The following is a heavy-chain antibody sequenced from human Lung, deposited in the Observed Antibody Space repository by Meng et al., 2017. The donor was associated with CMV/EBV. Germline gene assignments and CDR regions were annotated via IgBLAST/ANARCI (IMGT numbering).Heavy chain of an antibody. J-gene: IGHJ4*02. Sequence: ASXXVSCKASGYTFTSYYLHWIRQAPGQGLEWMGIVNPAGGDATYARTFEGRVTMTRDRSTDTVYLELNRLTPEDTAVYYCARGESIHYWGQGTLVTVTS. CDR1: GYTFTSYY. CDR2: VNPAGGDA. CDR3: ARGESIHY. D-gene: IGHD3-10*01. V-gene: IGHV1-46*01.